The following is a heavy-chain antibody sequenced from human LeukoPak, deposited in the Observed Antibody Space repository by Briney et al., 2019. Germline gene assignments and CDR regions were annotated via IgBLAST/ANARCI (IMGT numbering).Heavy chain of an antibody. J-gene: IGHJ4*02. D-gene: IGHD3-10*01. V-gene: IGHV4-31*03. CDR1: GGSISSGDYY. CDR2: IYYSGST. Sequence: SQTLSLTCTVSGGSISSGDYYWSWIRQHPGKGLEWIGYIYYSGSTYYNPSLESRVTISVDTSKNQFSLKLSSVTAADTAVYYCARVEYYGSGNYFGYWGQGTLVTVSS. CDR3: ARVEYYGSGNYFGY.